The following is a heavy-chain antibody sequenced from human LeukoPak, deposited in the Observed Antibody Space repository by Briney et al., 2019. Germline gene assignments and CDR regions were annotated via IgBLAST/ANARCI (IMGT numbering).Heavy chain of an antibody. Sequence: ASVKGSCKASGGTFSSYAISWVRPAPGQGLEWMGRIIPILGIANYAQKFQGRVTITADKSTSTAYMELSSLRSEDTAVYYCARDYDSSGYYSLSWFDPWGQGTLVTVSS. D-gene: IGHD3-22*01. V-gene: IGHV1-69*04. J-gene: IGHJ5*02. CDR2: IIPILGIA. CDR1: GGTFSSYA. CDR3: ARDYDSSGYYSLSWFDP.